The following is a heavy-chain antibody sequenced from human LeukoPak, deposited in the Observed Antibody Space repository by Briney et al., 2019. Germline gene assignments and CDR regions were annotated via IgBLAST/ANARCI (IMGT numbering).Heavy chain of an antibody. CDR3: ARDHGGSLSYGVDV. V-gene: IGHV3-23*01. CDR2: ISGSGGST. Sequence: GGSLRLSCAASGFTFSSYAMSWVRQAPGKGLEWVSAISGSGGSTYYADSVKGRFTISRDNSKNTLYLQMNSLRAEDTAVYYCARDHGGSLSYGVDVWGQGTTVTVSS. D-gene: IGHD1-26*01. J-gene: IGHJ6*02. CDR1: GFTFSSYA.